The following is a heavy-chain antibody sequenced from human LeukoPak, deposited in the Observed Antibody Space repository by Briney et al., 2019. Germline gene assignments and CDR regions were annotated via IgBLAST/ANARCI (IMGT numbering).Heavy chain of an antibody. CDR3: ARERVFYY. Sequence: GGSLRLSCVASGFTFSSYAMHWVRQAPGKGLEWVALISYDGDNTDYADSVRGRFTISRDNSKNTVYLQMSSLRAEDTAVYYCARERVFYYWGQGTLVTVSS. V-gene: IGHV3-30-3*01. D-gene: IGHD6-6*01. CDR1: GFTFSSYA. J-gene: IGHJ4*02. CDR2: ISYDGDNT.